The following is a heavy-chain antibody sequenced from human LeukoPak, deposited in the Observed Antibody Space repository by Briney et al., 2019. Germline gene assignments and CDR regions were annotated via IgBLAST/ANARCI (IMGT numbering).Heavy chain of an antibody. D-gene: IGHD3-3*01. CDR1: GFTFSDYA. CDR3: AKDLTNRFWYFDS. V-gene: IGHV3-23*01. CDR2: ISGSGVTT. Sequence: GGSLRLSCAASGFTFSDYAMTWVRQGPGKGLEWVSVISGSGVTTYYADSVKGRFTISRDNSKNTVYLQMNSLRAEDTATYYCAKDLTNRFWYFDSWGQGTLVTVSS. J-gene: IGHJ4*02.